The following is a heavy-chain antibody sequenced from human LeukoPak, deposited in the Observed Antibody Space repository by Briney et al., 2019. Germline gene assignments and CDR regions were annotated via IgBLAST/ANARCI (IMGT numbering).Heavy chain of an antibody. CDR1: GFTFSSYA. CDR3: ARDPGLRLGELSEHEHTADDY. CDR2: ISGSGGST. D-gene: IGHD3-16*02. J-gene: IGHJ4*02. Sequence: PGGSLRLSCAVSGFTFSSYAMSWVRQAPGKGLEWVSAISGSGGSTYYADSVKGRFTISRDNSKNTLYLQMNSLRAEDTAVYYCARDPGLRLGELSEHEHTADDYWGQGTLITVSS. V-gene: IGHV3-23*01.